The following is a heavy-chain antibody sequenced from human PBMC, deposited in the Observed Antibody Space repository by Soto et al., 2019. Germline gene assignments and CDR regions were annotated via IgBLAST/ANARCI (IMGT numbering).Heavy chain of an antibody. CDR3: ARNYYDSSGYYDYFDY. CDR2: IYYSGST. CDR1: GGSISSYY. D-gene: IGHD3-22*01. Sequence: SETLSLTCTVSGGSISSYYWSWIRQSPGKGLEWIGYIYYSGSTNYNPSLKSRVTISVDTPKNQFSLKLSSVTAADTAVYYCARNYYDSSGYYDYFDYWGQGTLVTVSS. J-gene: IGHJ4*02. V-gene: IGHV4-59*01.